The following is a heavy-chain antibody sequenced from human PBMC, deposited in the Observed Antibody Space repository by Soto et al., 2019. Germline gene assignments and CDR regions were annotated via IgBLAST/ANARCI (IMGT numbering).Heavy chain of an antibody. D-gene: IGHD3-3*01. CDR3: GRAKSIFGIVTDVYDI. Sequence: QVQLVQSGAEVKKPGSSVKVSCMTSGGSFSGYVFTWVRQAPGQGLEWMGRIIPVHNITNYAESLQGRVTISAGTSSSTTYMELSTLRSDDTAVYFCGRAKSIFGIVTDVYDIWGQGTMVIVSS. V-gene: IGHV1-69*04. CDR1: GGSFSGYV. J-gene: IGHJ3*02. CDR2: IIPVHNIT.